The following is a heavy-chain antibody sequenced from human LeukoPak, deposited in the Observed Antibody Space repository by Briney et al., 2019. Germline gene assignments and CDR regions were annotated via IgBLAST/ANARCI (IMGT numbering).Heavy chain of an antibody. Sequence: GGSLRLSCAASGFTFSSYAMSWVRQASGKGLEWVGRIRSKSNSYATTYAASVKGRFTISRDDSKNTAYLQVNSLKTEDTAVYYCTRLVSSSLGHWGQGTLVTVSS. CDR1: GFTFSSYA. CDR3: TRLVSSSLGH. V-gene: IGHV3-73*01. CDR2: IRSKSNSYAT. J-gene: IGHJ4*02. D-gene: IGHD6-13*01.